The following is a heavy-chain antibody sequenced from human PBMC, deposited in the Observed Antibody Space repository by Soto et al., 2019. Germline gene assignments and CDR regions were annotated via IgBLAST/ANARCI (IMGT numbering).Heavy chain of an antibody. CDR2: ISNSGTT. D-gene: IGHD1-7*01. CDR1: GGSISITPHY. J-gene: IGHJ4*02. Sequence: QLQLQESGPGLVRPSETLSLTCTVSGGSISITPHYWGWIRQTPGKGLEWIGSISNSGTTYYNPSLKSRVTISVDTSKNQFSLKLTSVTAADTAIYYCVGDGKIRNYYYWGQGTLLTVSS. V-gene: IGHV4-39*01. CDR3: VGDGKIRNYYY.